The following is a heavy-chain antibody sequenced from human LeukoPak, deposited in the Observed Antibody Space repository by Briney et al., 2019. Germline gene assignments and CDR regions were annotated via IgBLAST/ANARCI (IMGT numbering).Heavy chain of an antibody. D-gene: IGHD3-10*01. CDR1: GGSISSDY. CDR3: ARKGYDGSGSYFDS. CDR2: IYYSDSA. J-gene: IGHJ4*02. V-gene: IGHV4-59*08. Sequence: SETLSLTCIVSGGSISSDYWSWIRQPPGKGLEWIGDIYYSDSANYNPSLKSRVTMSVDTSKNQFSLRLSSVTAADTAVYYCARKGYDGSGSYFDSWGQGTLVTVSS.